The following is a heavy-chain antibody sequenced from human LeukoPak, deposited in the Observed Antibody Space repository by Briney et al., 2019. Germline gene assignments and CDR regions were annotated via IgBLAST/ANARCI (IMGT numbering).Heavy chain of an antibody. Sequence: TGGSLRLSCAASGFTFSSYGMHWVRQAPGKGLEWVAVISYDGSNKYYADSVKGRFTISRDNSKNTLYLQMNSLRAEDTAVYYCAKDLSYPGIAAAGRFDYWGQGTLVTVSS. D-gene: IGHD6-13*01. CDR1: GFTFSSYG. CDR3: AKDLSYPGIAAAGRFDY. V-gene: IGHV3-30*18. J-gene: IGHJ4*02. CDR2: ISYDGSNK.